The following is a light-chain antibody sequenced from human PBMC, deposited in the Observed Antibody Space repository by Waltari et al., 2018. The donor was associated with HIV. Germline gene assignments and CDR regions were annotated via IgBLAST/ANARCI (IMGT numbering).Light chain of an antibody. J-gene: IGLJ3*02. V-gene: IGLV3-21*04. CDR2: YDS. CDR3: QVWGSSSDPWV. Sequence: SYVLTQPPSVSVAPGKTARITCGGNNIGSKSVHWYPQKPGQAPVLVIYYDSDRPSGIPERFSGSNSGNTATLTISRVEAGDEADYYCQVWGSSSDPWVFGGGTKLTVL. CDR1: NIGSKS.